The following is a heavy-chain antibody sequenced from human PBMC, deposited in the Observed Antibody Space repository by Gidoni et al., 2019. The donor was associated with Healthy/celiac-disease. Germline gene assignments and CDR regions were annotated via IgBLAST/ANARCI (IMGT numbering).Heavy chain of an antibody. CDR2: SYPGDCDT. V-gene: IGHV5-51*01. Sequence: EVQLVQSGAEVKKPGESLKISCKGSGYSFTNYWTGWVRQMPGKGLEWMGISYPGDCDTRYSTYFQGQVTISADKSISTAYLQWRSLKASDTAMYYCARHSGVVVSATPLDYWGQGTLVTVSS. J-gene: IGHJ4*02. CDR3: ARHSGVVVSATPLDY. CDR1: GYSFTNYW. D-gene: IGHD2-15*01.